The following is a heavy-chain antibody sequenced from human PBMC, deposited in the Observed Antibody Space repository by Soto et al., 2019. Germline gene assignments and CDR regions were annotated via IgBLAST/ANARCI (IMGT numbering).Heavy chain of an antibody. CDR2: IYGGGNGP. J-gene: IGHJ4*02. D-gene: IGHD2-2*03. V-gene: IGHV3-23*01. CDR3: AKMEGMDPWAYSFDY. Sequence: DVQVLESGGGLVQPGGSIRLSCAATGFTFSDFAMRWVRQAPGKGLEWVSRIYGGGNGPHYADSVKGRVTISRDNSKNTLYLQMNSLRAEDTAVYYCAKMEGMDPWAYSFDYWGQGTLVTVSS. CDR1: GFTFSDFA.